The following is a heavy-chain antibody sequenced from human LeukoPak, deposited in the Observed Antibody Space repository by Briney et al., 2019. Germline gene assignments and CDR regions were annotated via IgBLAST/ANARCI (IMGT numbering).Heavy chain of an antibody. CDR3: AKGSVMITFGGVIQNHDY. D-gene: IGHD3-16*02. J-gene: IGHJ4*02. CDR2: ISPGGGTT. CDR1: GFAFGSEV. Sequence: PGGSLRLSCAVSGFAFGSEVMSWVRQSPTRGLEWVASISPGGGTTYYADSVKGRFTISRDNSKNTLYLQMNSLRAEDTAVYYCAKGSVMITFGGVIQNHDYWGQGTLVTVSS. V-gene: IGHV3-23*01.